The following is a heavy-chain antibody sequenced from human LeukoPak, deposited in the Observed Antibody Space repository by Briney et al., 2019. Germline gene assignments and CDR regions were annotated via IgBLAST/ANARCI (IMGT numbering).Heavy chain of an antibody. J-gene: IGHJ1*01. D-gene: IGHD2-21*01. CDR1: GFTFSSYS. V-gene: IGHV3-33*08. Sequence: PGGSLGLSCAASGFTFSSYSMNWVRQAPGKGLEWVAVIWYDGSNKYYADSAKGRFTISRVNSKNTLYLQMNSLRAEDTAVYYCARANSRAQAYFQHWGQGTLVTVSS. CDR3: ARANSRAQAYFQH. CDR2: IWYDGSNK.